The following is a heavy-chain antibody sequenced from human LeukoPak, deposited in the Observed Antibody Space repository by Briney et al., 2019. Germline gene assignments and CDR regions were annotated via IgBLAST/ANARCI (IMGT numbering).Heavy chain of an antibody. Sequence: GGSLRLSCAASGFAFRNYDMTWVRQAPGKGLEWVSTISRGGDYTYYADSVKGRFTISRDNSKNTLYLQMNSLRAEDTAVYYCAKDSYYHDSSGYCCGMDVWGQGTTVTVSS. V-gene: IGHV3-23*01. J-gene: IGHJ6*02. CDR1: GFAFRNYD. CDR2: ISRGGDYT. CDR3: AKDSYYHDSSGYCCGMDV. D-gene: IGHD3-22*01.